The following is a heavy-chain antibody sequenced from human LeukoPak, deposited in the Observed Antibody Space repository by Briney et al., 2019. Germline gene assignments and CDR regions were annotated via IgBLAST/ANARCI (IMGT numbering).Heavy chain of an antibody. J-gene: IGHJ4*02. Sequence: GGSLRLSCAASGFTFSSFALHWVRQAPGKGLEWVAVISYAGNNKYYADSVKGRFTISRDNSKNTLYLQMNSLRAEDTAVYYCAKQRWYFDYWGQGTLVTVSS. D-gene: IGHD1/OR15-1a*01. CDR3: AKQRWYFDY. CDR1: GFTFSSFA. CDR2: ISYAGNNK. V-gene: IGHV3-30*04.